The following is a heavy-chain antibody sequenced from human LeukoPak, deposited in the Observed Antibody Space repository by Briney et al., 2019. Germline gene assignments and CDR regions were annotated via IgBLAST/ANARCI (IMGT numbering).Heavy chain of an antibody. V-gene: IGHV1-69*01. D-gene: IGHD6-19*01. Sequence: ASVKVSCKASGGTFSSYAISWVRQAPGQGLGWMGGIIPIFGTANYAQKFQGRVTITADESTSTAYMELSSLRSEDTAVYYCARSSSGYYYYYYMDVWGKGTTVTVSS. CDR3: ARSSSGYYYYYYMDV. CDR2: IIPIFGTA. J-gene: IGHJ6*03. CDR1: GGTFSSYA.